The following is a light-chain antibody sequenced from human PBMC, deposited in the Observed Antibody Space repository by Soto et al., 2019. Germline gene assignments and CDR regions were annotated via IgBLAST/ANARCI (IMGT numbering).Light chain of an antibody. Sequence: QSVLSQPPSASGTPGQTVTVSCSGTYSNIGINDVHWYRQLSGTAPQILIYDTSQRATGVPGRFSGSRSGTSASLVISGLQAEDEADYHCAAWDDSLKGPAFGGGTKLTVL. CDR2: DTS. CDR3: AAWDDSLKGPA. V-gene: IGLV1-44*01. CDR1: YSNIGIND. J-gene: IGLJ2*01.